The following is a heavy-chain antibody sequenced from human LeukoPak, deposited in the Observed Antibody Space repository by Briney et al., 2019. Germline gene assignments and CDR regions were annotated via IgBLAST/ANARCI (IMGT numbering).Heavy chain of an antibody. CDR3: AKGYFYYDSSGYATFDY. Sequence: GGSLRLSCAASGFTFSSFAMSWVGQAPGKGWGWVSAIRGSGGSTYYADSVKGRFTISRDNSKNTLYLQMNSLRAEDTAVYYCAKGYFYYDSSGYATFDYWGQGTLVTVSS. D-gene: IGHD3-22*01. J-gene: IGHJ4*02. V-gene: IGHV3-23*01. CDR1: GFTFSSFA. CDR2: IRGSGGST.